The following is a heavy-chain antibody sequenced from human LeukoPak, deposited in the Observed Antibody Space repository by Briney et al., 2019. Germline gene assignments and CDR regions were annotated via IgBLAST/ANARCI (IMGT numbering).Heavy chain of an antibody. CDR2: ISGGGDTT. Sequence: GGSLRLSCAASGFTFSSYAMNWVRQAPGKGREGVSGISGGGDTTFYADSVKGRFTISRNNSKNTLYLHMNSLRAEDTAVYYCEKLRSSSSSDAFDIWGQGTMVTVSS. CDR1: GFTFSSYA. V-gene: IGHV3-23*01. D-gene: IGHD2-2*01. CDR3: EKLRSSSSSDAFDI. J-gene: IGHJ3*02.